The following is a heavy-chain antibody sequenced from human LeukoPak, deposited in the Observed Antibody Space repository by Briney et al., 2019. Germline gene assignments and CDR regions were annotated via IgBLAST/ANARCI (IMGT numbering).Heavy chain of an antibody. J-gene: IGHJ5*02. Sequence: SETLSLTCTVSGGSISSYYWSWIRQPPGKGLEWIGYIYTSGSTNYNPSLKSRVTISVDTSKNLFSLKLSSVTAADTAVYYCARRKGVVAAPDWFDPWGQGTLVTVSS. V-gene: IGHV4-4*09. CDR2: IYTSGST. CDR1: GGSISSYY. D-gene: IGHD2-15*01. CDR3: ARRKGVVAAPDWFDP.